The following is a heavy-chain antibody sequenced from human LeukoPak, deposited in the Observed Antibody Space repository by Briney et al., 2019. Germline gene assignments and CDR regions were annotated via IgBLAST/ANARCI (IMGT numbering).Heavy chain of an antibody. Sequence: GASVKVSCKASGYTFTSYDINWVRQATGQGLEWMGWMNPNSGNTGYAQKFQGRVTMTRNTSISTAYMELSSLRSEDTAVYYCARDVRYCSGGSCYYLFDYWGQGTLVTVSS. J-gene: IGHJ4*02. CDR1: GYTFTSYD. CDR2: MNPNSGNT. CDR3: ARDVRYCSGGSCYYLFDY. D-gene: IGHD2-15*01. V-gene: IGHV1-8*01.